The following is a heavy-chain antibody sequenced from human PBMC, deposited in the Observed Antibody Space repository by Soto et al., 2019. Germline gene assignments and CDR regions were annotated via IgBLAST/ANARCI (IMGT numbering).Heavy chain of an antibody. V-gene: IGHV3-30-3*01. D-gene: IGHD3-22*01. CDR1: GFTFSSYA. CDR2: ISYDGSNK. CDR3: ARDSYYYDSSGYYSGFDY. Sequence: QVQLVESGGGVVQPGRSLRLTCAASGFTFSSYAMHWVRQAPGKGLEWVAVISYDGSNKYYADSVKGRFTISRDNSKNTLYLQMNSLRAEDTAVYYCARDSYYYDSSGYYSGFDYWGQGTLVTVSS. J-gene: IGHJ4*02.